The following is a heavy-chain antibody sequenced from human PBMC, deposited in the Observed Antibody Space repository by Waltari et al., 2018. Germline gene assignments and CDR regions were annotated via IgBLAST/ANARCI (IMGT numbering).Heavy chain of an antibody. J-gene: IGHJ4*02. CDR3: ARRRRGDYEDY. Sequence: QVQLQESGPGLVKPSETLSLTCPVSGYSISSGYYWGWVRTPPGKGLGGIGSISHSGSTYHDPSLKSRVTVSVDTSKNQFSQKLSAVTAADTAVYYCARRRRGDYEDYWGQGTLVTVSS. CDR2: ISHSGST. V-gene: IGHV4-38-2*01. CDR1: GYSISSGYY. D-gene: IGHD4-17*01.